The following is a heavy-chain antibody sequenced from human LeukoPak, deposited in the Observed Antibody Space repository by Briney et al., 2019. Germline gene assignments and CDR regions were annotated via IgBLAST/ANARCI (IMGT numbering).Heavy chain of an antibody. CDR2: ISSSSSYI. V-gene: IGHV3-21*01. J-gene: IGHJ3*02. Sequence: GGSLRLSCAASGFTFGSYSMNWVRQAPGKGLEWVSSISSSSSYIYYADSVKGRFTISRDNAKNSLYLQMNSLRAEDTAVYYCARPPYDTIFGVVIMRGPYDAFDIWGQGTMVTVSS. CDR3: ARPPYDTIFGVVIMRGPYDAFDI. D-gene: IGHD3-3*01. CDR1: GFTFGSYS.